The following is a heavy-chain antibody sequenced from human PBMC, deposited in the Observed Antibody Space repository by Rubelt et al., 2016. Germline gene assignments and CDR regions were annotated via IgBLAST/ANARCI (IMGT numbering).Heavy chain of an antibody. J-gene: IGHJ4*02. CDR2: ISPSGST. V-gene: IGHV4-4*02. CDR1: GGSITSNNW. CDR3: ARNSIGWSQMDY. D-gene: IGHD6-19*01. Sequence: QVQLQESGPGLVKPSGTLSLTCAVSGGSITSNNWWSWVRQPPGKGLEWIGEISPSGSTSYNPSLQSRVTTAMDKSMHHFSLRLSSVTAADTAVYYWARNSIGWSQMDYWGQGTQVSVSS.